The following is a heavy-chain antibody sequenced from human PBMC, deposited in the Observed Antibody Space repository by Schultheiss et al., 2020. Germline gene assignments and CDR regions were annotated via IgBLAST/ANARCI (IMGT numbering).Heavy chain of an antibody. J-gene: IGHJ6*02. D-gene: IGHD3-3*01. V-gene: IGHV3-48*01. CDR3: ARNSEWLFATNYGMDV. CDR2: ISWNRGSI. Sequence: GESLRLSCAASGFTFSSYSMNWVRQAPGKGLEWVSGISWNRGSIGYADSVKGRFTISRDNSKNTLYLQMNSLRAEDTAVYYCARNSEWLFATNYGMDVWGQGTTVTVSS. CDR1: GFTFSSYS.